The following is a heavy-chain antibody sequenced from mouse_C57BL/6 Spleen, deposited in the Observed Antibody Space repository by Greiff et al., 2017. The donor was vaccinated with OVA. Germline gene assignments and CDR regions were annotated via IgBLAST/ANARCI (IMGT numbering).Heavy chain of an antibody. J-gene: IGHJ2*01. V-gene: IGHV1-55*01. Sequence: QVQLQQSGAELVKPGASVKMSCKASGYTFTSYWITWVKQRPGQGLEWIGDIYPGSGSTNYNEKFKSKATLTVDTSSSTAYMQLSSLTSEDSAVYYCARWVTTVVATPYYFDYWGQGTTLTVSS. CDR3: ARWVTTVVATPYYFDY. CDR2: IYPGSGST. CDR1: GYTFTSYW. D-gene: IGHD1-1*01.